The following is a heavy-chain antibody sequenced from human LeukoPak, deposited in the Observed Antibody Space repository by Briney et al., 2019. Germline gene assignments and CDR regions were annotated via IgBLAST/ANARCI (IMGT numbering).Heavy chain of an antibody. CDR1: GYTFTGYY. Sequence: GASVKVSCKASGYTFTGYYMHWVRQAPGQGLEWMGWINPNSGGTNYAQKFQGKVTMTRDTSISTAYMELSRLRSDDTAVYYCARDKGGSYDSSGYYCWFDPWGQGTLVTVSS. CDR3: ARDKGGSYDSSGYYCWFDP. D-gene: IGHD3-22*01. V-gene: IGHV1-2*02. CDR2: INPNSGGT. J-gene: IGHJ5*02.